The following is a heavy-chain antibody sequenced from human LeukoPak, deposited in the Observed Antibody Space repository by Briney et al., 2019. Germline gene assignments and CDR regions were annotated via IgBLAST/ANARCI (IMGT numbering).Heavy chain of an antibody. J-gene: IGHJ4*02. Sequence: SETLSLTCTVSGGSISSYYWSWIRQPPGKGLEWIGYIYYSGSTNYDPSLKSRVTISVDTSKNQFSLKLSSVTAADTAVYYCARGGVVPGLDYWGQGTLVTVSS. D-gene: IGHD2-2*01. CDR2: IYYSGST. V-gene: IGHV4-59*01. CDR1: GGSISSYY. CDR3: ARGGVVPGLDY.